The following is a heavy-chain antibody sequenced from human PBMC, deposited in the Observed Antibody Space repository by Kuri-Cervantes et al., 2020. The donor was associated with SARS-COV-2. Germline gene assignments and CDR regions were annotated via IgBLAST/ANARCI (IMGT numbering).Heavy chain of an antibody. CDR2: ITGSGSAM. CDR3: ARADFWSGLFDS. D-gene: IGHD3-3*01. CDR1: GFSFTNAW. V-gene: IGHV3-11*04. J-gene: IGHJ4*02. Sequence: GGSLRLSCAASGFSFTNAWMSWVRQAPGKGLEWVSYITGSGSAMYYAESVKGRFTISRDNAKNSLYLQMNSLRAEDTAVYYCARADFWSGLFDSWGQGTLVTVSS.